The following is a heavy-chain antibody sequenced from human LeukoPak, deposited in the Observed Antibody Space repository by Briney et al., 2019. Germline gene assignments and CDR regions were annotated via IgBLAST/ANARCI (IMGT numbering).Heavy chain of an antibody. CDR3: AREDYYDSGSNDY. V-gene: IGHV1-8*03. CDR1: GYTFTGYY. D-gene: IGHD3-22*01. Sequence: ASVKVSCKASGYTFTGYYMHWVRQAPGQGLEWMGWMNPNSGDTAYAQRFQGRVTITRNTSISTAYMELSSLRSEDTAVYYCAREDYYDSGSNDYWGQGTLVTVSS. CDR2: MNPNSGDT. J-gene: IGHJ4*02.